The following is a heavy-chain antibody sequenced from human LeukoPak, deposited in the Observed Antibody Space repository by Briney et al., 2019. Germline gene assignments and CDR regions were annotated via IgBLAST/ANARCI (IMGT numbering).Heavy chain of an antibody. CDR2: IYYTGIT. CDR1: GGSISNYY. V-gene: IGHV4-59*08. Sequence: SETLSLTCTVTGGSISNYYWSWIRQSPGKGLEWIGYIYYTGITNYNPSLKSRVTISVDTSRNQLSLQLSSVTAADTAVYYCARHEDNGDYPLDYWGQGTLVTVSS. J-gene: IGHJ4*02. CDR3: ARHEDNGDYPLDY. D-gene: IGHD4-17*01.